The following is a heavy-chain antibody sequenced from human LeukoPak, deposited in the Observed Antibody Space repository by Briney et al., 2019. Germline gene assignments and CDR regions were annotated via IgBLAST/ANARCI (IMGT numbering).Heavy chain of an antibody. CDR2: IYYSGST. Sequence: SETLSLTCTVSGGSISSYYWTWIRQPPGKGLEWIGYIYYSGSTNYNPSLKSRVTLSVDTSKNQFSLNLSSVTAADTAVYYCARDSGTTGEVKFDPWGQGTLVTVSS. D-gene: IGHD3-10*01. J-gene: IGHJ5*02. CDR1: GGSISSYY. V-gene: IGHV4-59*01. CDR3: ARDSGTTGEVKFDP.